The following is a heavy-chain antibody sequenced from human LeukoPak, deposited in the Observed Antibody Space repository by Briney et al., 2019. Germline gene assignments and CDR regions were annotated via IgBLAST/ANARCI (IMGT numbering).Heavy chain of an antibody. V-gene: IGHV1-2*02. Sequence: ASVKVSCKASGYTFTGYYMHWVRQAPGQGLEWMGWINPNSGGTNYAQKFQGRVTMTRDTSISTAYMELSRLRSDDTAVYYCARVGWGRSSSPGRYWGQGTLVTVSS. CDR3: ARVGWGRSSSPGRY. D-gene: IGHD6-6*01. CDR2: INPNSGGT. J-gene: IGHJ4*02. CDR1: GYTFTGYY.